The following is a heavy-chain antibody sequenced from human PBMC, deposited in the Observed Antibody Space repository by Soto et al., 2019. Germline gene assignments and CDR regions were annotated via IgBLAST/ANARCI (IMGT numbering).Heavy chain of an antibody. Sequence: SRVTISVDKSKNQFSLKLSSVTAADTAVYYCASVSGYGGYLDYWGQGTLVTVSS. D-gene: IGHD1-26*01. CDR3: ASVSGYGGYLDY. V-gene: IGHV4-4*02. J-gene: IGHJ4*02.